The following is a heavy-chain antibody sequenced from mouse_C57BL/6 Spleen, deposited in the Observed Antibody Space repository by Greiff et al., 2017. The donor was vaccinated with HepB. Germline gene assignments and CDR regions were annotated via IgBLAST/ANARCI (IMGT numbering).Heavy chain of an antibody. CDR1: GYSITSGYY. Sequence: EVHLVESGPGLVKPSQSLSLTCSVTGYSITSGYYWNWIRQFPGNKLEWMGYISYDGSNNYNPSLKNRISITRDTSKNQFFLKLNSVTTEDTATYYCAREGDDYDYWGQGTTLTVSS. CDR3: AREGDDYDY. V-gene: IGHV3-6*01. J-gene: IGHJ2*01. D-gene: IGHD2-4*01. CDR2: ISYDGSN.